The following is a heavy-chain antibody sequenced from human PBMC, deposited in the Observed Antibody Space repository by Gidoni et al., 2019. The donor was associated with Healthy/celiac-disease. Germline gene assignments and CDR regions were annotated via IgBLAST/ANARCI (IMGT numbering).Heavy chain of an antibody. Sequence: EVQLVGSGGGLVQPGGSLRLLCAASGVTFSRYERNSVRQAPGKGLEWVSYMGSSGSTIYYENSVKGRYTISRDNAKNSLYLQINNLRAEDTAVYYCAREGMGATRSYGMDVWGQGTTVTVSS. D-gene: IGHD1-26*01. J-gene: IGHJ6*02. CDR3: AREGMGATRSYGMDV. CDR2: MGSSGSTI. V-gene: IGHV3-48*03. CDR1: GVTFSRYE.